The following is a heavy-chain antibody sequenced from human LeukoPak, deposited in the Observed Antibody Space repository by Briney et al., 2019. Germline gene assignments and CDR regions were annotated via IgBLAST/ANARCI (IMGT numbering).Heavy chain of an antibody. D-gene: IGHD6-13*01. CDR1: GFTFTSSA. CDR2: IVVGSGNT. J-gene: IGHJ3*02. Sequence: SVKVSCKASGFTFTSSAMQWVRQARGQRLEWIGWIVVGSGNTNYAQKFQERVTITRDMSTSTAYMELSSLRSEDTAVYYCAAGKSWDPGAFDIWGQGTMVTVSS. CDR3: AAGKSWDPGAFDI. V-gene: IGHV1-58*02.